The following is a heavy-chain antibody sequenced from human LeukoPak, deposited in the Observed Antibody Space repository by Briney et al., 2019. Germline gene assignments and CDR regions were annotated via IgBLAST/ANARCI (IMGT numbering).Heavy chain of an antibody. Sequence: SKTLSLTCTVSGGSISGYYWTWIRQPPGKGLEWIGQIHYSGKADYNPSLRSRITISVDTSKNQMSLKLSSVTAADTAVYYCARFGVYYDMGVWGQGTTVTVS. J-gene: IGHJ6*02. D-gene: IGHD3-16*01. CDR1: GGSISGYY. V-gene: IGHV4-59*01. CDR2: IHYSGKA. CDR3: ARFGVYYDMGV.